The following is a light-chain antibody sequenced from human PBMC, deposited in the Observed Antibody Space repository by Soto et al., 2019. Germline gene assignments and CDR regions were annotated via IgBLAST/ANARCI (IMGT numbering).Light chain of an antibody. CDR3: QQYGSSFAT. V-gene: IGKV3-20*01. Sequence: EMVLTQSPGTLSLSPGERATLSCRASQSVSSNLAWYRQTPGQAPRLLIYGASTRATDTPARFSGSGSGTDFTLTISRVEPADFAVYYCQQYGSSFATFGQGTQVE. CDR1: QSVSSN. CDR2: GAS. J-gene: IGKJ1*01.